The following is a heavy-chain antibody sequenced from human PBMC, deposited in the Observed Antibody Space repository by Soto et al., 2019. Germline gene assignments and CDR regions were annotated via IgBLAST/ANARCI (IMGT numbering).Heavy chain of an antibody. CDR3: ARGTMIVVVINAPDY. D-gene: IGHD3-22*01. V-gene: IGHV1-18*01. J-gene: IGHJ4*02. Sequence: ASVKVSCKASGYTFTSYGISWVRQAPGQGLEWMGIINANNGNTSYAQKFQGRVTMTRDTSTSTVYMELSSLRSEDTAVYYCARGTMIVVVINAPDYWGQGTLVTVSS. CDR1: GYTFTSYG. CDR2: INANNGNT.